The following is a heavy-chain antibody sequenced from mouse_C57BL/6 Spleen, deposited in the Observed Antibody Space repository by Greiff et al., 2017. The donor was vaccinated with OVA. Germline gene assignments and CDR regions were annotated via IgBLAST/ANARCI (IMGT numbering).Heavy chain of an antibody. CDR1: GFTFSDYG. J-gene: IGHJ4*01. Sequence: EVKLMESGGGLVKPGGSLKLSCAASGFTFSDYGMHWVRQAPEKGLEWVAYISSGSSTIYYADTVTGRFTISRDNAKNTLFLQMTSLRSEDTAMYYCARQGLYAMDYWGQGTSVTVSS. V-gene: IGHV5-17*01. CDR2: ISSGSSTI. CDR3: ARQGLYAMDY.